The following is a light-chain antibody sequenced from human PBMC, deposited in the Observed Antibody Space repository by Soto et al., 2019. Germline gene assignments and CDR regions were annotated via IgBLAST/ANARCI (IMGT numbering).Light chain of an antibody. V-gene: IGLV2-14*01. CDR2: DVS. Sequence: QSALTQPASVSGSPGQSITISCTGTSSDVGGYNYVSWYQQHPGKAPKLMIYDVSYWPSGVSNRFSGSKSGNTASLTISGLQAEDEADYYCSSYTNSSPFVFGPGTKLTVL. CDR1: SSDVGGYNY. J-gene: IGLJ1*01. CDR3: SSYTNSSPFV.